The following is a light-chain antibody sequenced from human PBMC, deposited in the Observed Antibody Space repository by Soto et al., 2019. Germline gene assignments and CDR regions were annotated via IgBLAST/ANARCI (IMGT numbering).Light chain of an antibody. Sequence: EIVMTQSPATLSVSPGERATLSCRASQSVSSNLAWYQQKPGQAPRLLIYGASTRATGIPARFSGGGSETDFTLTISSLQSEDCAIYYCQQYHTWPITFGGGTKVDIK. J-gene: IGKJ4*01. V-gene: IGKV3-15*01. CDR1: QSVSSN. CDR3: QQYHTWPIT. CDR2: GAS.